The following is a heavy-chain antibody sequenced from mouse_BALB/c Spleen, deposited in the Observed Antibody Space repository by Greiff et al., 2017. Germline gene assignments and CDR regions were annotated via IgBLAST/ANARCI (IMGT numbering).Heavy chain of an antibody. D-gene: IGHD2-3*01. V-gene: IGHV1S56*01. CDR1: GYTFTSYD. Sequence: QVQLQQSGAELVKPGASVKLSCKASGYTFTSYDINWVRQRPEQGLEWIGWIFPGDGSTKYNEKFKGKATLTTDKSSSTAYMQLSRLTSEDSAVYCCARWLLRATGFDDWGQGTTLTVSS. CDR2: IFPGDGST. CDR3: ARWLLRATGFDD. J-gene: IGHJ2*01.